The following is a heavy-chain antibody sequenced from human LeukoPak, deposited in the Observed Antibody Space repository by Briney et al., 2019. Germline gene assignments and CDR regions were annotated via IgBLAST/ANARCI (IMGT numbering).Heavy chain of an antibody. D-gene: IGHD4-23*01. V-gene: IGHV3-23*01. CDR3: AIDRRWFPFDY. Sequence: PGGSLRLSCAASGFTFSSYAMSWVRQAPGKGLEWVSAISGSGGSTYYADSVKGRFTISRDNAKNSLYLQMNSLRAEDTAVYYCAIDRRWFPFDYWGQGTLVTVSS. J-gene: IGHJ4*02. CDR2: ISGSGGST. CDR1: GFTFSSYA.